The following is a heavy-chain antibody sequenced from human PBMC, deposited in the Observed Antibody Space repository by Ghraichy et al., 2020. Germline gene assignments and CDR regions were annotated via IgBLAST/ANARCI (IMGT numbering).Heavy chain of an antibody. CDR2: ISSSSTNI. CDR1: GFTFSTYS. J-gene: IGHJ4*02. D-gene: IGHD2-21*02. V-gene: IGHV3-48*02. CDR3: ARRSEIGDHGGYDY. Sequence: GGSLRLSCAASGFTFSTYSMNWVRQAPGKGLEWVSYISSSSTNIYYADSVKGRFTISRDNAKNSLYLQMNSLRDEDTAVYYCARRSEIGDHGGYDYWGQGTLVTVPS.